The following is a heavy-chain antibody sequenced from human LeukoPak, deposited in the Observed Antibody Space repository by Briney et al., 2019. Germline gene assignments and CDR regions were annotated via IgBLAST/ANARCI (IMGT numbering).Heavy chain of an antibody. CDR1: GGSFSGYY. V-gene: IGHV4-34*01. J-gene: IGHJ6*03. D-gene: IGHD2-15*01. Sequence: SETLSLTCAVYGGSFSGYYWSWIRQPPGKGLEWIGEINHSGSTNYNPSLKSRVTISVDTSKNQFSLKLSSVTAADTAVYYCARVAPGYHYYYYTDVWGKGTTVTVSS. CDR3: ARVAPGYHYYYYTDV. CDR2: INHSGST.